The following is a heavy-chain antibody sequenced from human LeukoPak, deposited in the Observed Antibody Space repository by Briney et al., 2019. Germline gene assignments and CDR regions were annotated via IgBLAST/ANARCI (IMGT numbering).Heavy chain of an antibody. CDR3: ARGPYSDDSSGAFDI. J-gene: IGHJ3*02. V-gene: IGHV4-61*02. CDR2: IYTSGGT. D-gene: IGHD3-22*01. Sequence: PSQTLSLTCTVSGGSISSVSYYWSWIREPAGKGLEWIGRIYTSGGTEYNPSLKSRVTVSVDTSKNQFSLNLSSVTAADTAVYFCARGPYSDDSSGAFDIWGQGTMVTVSS. CDR1: GGSISSVSYY.